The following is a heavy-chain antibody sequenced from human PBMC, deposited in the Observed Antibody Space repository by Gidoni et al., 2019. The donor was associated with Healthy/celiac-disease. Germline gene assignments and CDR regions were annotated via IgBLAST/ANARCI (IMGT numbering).Heavy chain of an antibody. Sequence: QVHLVQSGAEVKKPGASVQVPCKASGYTVIVHYMPWVRQAPGKGLEWMGWINPNSGGTNYAQKFQGRVTMTRDTSISTAYMELGRLRSDDTAVYYCARITVTTRGHYYGMDVWGKGTTVTVSS. J-gene: IGHJ6*04. D-gene: IGHD4-17*01. CDR3: ARITVTTRGHYYGMDV. V-gene: IGHV1-2*02. CDR1: GYTVIVHY. CDR2: INPNSGGT.